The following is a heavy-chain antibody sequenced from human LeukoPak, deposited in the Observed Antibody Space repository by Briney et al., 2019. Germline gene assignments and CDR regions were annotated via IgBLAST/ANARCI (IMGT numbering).Heavy chain of an antibody. D-gene: IGHD2-15*01. CDR2: IIPILGIS. J-gene: IGHJ3*02. CDR1: GYTFTSYG. CDR3: ATPAEGAGGGVGAFHI. Sequence: SVKVSCKASGYTFTSYGISWVRQAPGQGLEWMGRIIPILGISTYPQKLPGRVTIAADKSTSTVYMELSSLKSEDTAVYYCATPAEGAGGGVGAFHIWGQGTMVTVSS. V-gene: IGHV1-69*04.